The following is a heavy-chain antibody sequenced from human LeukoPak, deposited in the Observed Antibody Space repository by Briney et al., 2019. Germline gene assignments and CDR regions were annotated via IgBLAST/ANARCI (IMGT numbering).Heavy chain of an antibody. Sequence: PGGSLRLSCAASGFTFSSYAMSWVRQAPGKGLEWVSAISGSGGSTYYADSVKGRYTISRDNSKNTLYLQMNSLRAEDTAVYYCAKTLPHPPNPEANTALAYCGGDCYSSSIPDAFDIWGQGTMATVSS. CDR1: GFTFSSYA. CDR2: ISGSGGST. J-gene: IGHJ3*02. D-gene: IGHD2-21*02. V-gene: IGHV3-23*01. CDR3: AKTLPHPPNPEANTALAYCGGDCYSSSIPDAFDI.